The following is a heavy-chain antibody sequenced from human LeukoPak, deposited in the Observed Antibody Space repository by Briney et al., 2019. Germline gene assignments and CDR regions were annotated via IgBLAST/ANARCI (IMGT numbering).Heavy chain of an antibody. D-gene: IGHD1-1*01. CDR2: ISYTVTS. J-gene: IGHJ4*02. V-gene: IGHV4-59*01. CDR1: GGSISTYY. Sequence: KPSETLSLTCTVSGGSISTYYWSWIRQPPGKGLEWIGYISYTVTSNYNPSLKSRVTISVDTSKNQFSLKLSSVTAADTAVYYCARVGDWNDLVCWGQGTLVTVSS. CDR3: ARVGDWNDLVC.